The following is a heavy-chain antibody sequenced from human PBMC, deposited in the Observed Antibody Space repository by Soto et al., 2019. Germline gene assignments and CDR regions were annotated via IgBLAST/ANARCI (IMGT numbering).Heavy chain of an antibody. CDR3: ASPLDKLRFLGWFWPD. J-gene: IGHJ4*02. CDR2: IIPIFGTA. CDR1: GGTFSSYA. V-gene: IGHV1-69*01. Sequence: QVQLVQSGAEVKKPGSSVKVSCKASGGTFSSYAISWVRQAPGQGLEWMGGIIPIFGTANYAQKFQGRVTITADESTSTAYRELSSLRSEDTAVYYCASPLDKLRFLGWFWPDGGQGTLVTVSS. D-gene: IGHD3-3*01.